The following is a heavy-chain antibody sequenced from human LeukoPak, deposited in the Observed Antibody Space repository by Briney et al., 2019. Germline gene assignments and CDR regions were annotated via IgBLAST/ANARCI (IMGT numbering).Heavy chain of an antibody. Sequence: GGTLRLSCAASGFTVRSHRLIWVRQAPGKGLEWVSVIYNTGSTYYADSVMGRFIISRDISKNTLYLQINGLRPDDTALYYCATVPGLRWSFHFWVQGTLVTVSS. CDR2: IYNTGST. V-gene: IGHV3-66*02. CDR3: ATVPGLRWSFHF. CDR1: GFTVRSHR. D-gene: IGHD4-23*01. J-gene: IGHJ4*02.